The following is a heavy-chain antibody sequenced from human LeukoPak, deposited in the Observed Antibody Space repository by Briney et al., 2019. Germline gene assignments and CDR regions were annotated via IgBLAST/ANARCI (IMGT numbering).Heavy chain of an antibody. V-gene: IGHV3-15*01. D-gene: IGHD3-22*01. CDR1: GFTFSSYA. CDR2: IKRKIDGETT. Sequence: GGSLRLSYAASGFTFSSYAMHWVRQAPGKGLEWVGRIKRKIDGETTDYAAPVKGRYTISRDDSKNTLYLHMNSLNTEDTAVYYCTADVPESSGYSSDYWGQGTLVTVSS. J-gene: IGHJ4*02. CDR3: TADVPESSGYSSDY.